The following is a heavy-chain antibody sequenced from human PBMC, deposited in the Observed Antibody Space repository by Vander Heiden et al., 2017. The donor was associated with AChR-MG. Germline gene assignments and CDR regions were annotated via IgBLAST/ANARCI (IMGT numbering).Heavy chain of an antibody. J-gene: IGHJ4*02. Sequence: QVQLQESGSGLVKPSETLSLTCAVSGFSISSGYYWGWIRQPPGKGLEWIGSIYHSGITYYNPSLKSRVTISVDTSKSQFSLNLSSVTAADTAVYYCARVEVERLVDYWGQGTLVTVSS. D-gene: IGHD1-1*01. CDR1: GFSISSGYY. CDR2: IYHSGIT. V-gene: IGHV4-38-2*01. CDR3: ARVEVERLVDY.